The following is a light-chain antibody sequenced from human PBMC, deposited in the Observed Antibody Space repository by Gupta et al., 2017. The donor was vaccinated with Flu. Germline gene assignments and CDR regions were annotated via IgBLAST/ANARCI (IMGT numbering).Light chain of an antibody. CDR1: SGSVSTNYY. V-gene: IGLV8-61*01. CDR3: ELYMGSGISV. CDR2: STN. Sequence: TVTLTCGLGSGSVSTNYYSSWYQQTPGQAPRTLIYSTNTRSSGVPDRFSGSILGKKAALTITGAQADDEADYYCELYMGSGISVFGGGTKLTVL. J-gene: IGLJ3*02.